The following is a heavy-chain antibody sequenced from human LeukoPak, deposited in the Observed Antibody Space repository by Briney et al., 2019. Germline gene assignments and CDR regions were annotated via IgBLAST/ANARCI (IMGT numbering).Heavy chain of an antibody. CDR3: ARVITFGGVIVLFDY. CDR1: GYTFTSYG. J-gene: IGHJ4*02. Sequence: ASAKVSCKASGYTFTSYGISWVRQAPGQGLEWMGWISGYNGNTKYGQRLQGRVTMTTDTSTSTAYMELRSLISEDTAVYYCARVITFGGVIVLFDYWGQGTLVTVSS. D-gene: IGHD3-16*02. V-gene: IGHV1-18*01. CDR2: ISGYNGNT.